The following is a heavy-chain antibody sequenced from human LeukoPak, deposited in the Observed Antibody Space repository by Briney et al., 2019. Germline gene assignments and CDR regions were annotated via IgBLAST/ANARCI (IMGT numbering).Heavy chain of an antibody. D-gene: IGHD6-13*01. V-gene: IGHV3-53*01. CDR3: ATGYSSSCDYYFDY. CDR1: GCTGSSNY. J-gene: IGHJ4*02. CDR2: IYSGGST. Sequence: GASLRLSCAVSGCTGSSNYMSWVRPPPGKELEWVSVIYSGGSTHYADSVKRRFTISRDNSKNTVSLQMNSLSAEDTAVYYCATGYSSSCDYYFDYWGQGTLVTVSS.